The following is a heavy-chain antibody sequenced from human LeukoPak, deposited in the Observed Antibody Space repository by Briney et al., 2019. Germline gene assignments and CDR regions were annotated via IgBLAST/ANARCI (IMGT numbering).Heavy chain of an antibody. CDR2: IYHSGST. J-gene: IGHJ4*02. V-gene: IGHV4-4*02. CDR3: ASRRNYYDSSGPPGDY. D-gene: IGHD3-22*01. Sequence: PSETLSLTCAVSGGSISSSSWWSWVRQPPGKGLEWIGEIYHSGSTNYNPSLKSRVTISVDKSKNQFSLKLSSVTAADTVVYYCASRRNYYDSSGPPGDYWGQGTLVTVSS. CDR1: GGSISSSSW.